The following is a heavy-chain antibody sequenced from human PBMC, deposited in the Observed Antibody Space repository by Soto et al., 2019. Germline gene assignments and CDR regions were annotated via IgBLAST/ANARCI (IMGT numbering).Heavy chain of an antibody. CDR3: ARGYGRNFDF. CDR2: NYYSGIT. J-gene: IGHJ4*02. V-gene: IGHV4-31*02. D-gene: IGHD5-18*01. Sequence: SETLRVTWTVAGGSSGGVGYCLTWIRQHPGKGLEWIGYNYYSGITYYNPSLKSRVTISLDTSKNQFSLKLSSVTAADTAVYYCARGYGRNFDFWSQGTLVTVSS. CDR1: GGSSGGVGYC.